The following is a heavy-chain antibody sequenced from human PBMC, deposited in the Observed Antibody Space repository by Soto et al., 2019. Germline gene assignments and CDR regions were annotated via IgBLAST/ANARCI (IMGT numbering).Heavy chain of an antibody. CDR1: GGTFSSYA. V-gene: IGHV1-69*01. CDR2: IIPIFGTA. Sequence: QVQLVQSGAEVKKPGSSVKVSCKASGGTFSSYAISWVRQAPGQGLEWMGGIIPIFGTANYAQKFQGRVTINADESTSTAYMELSSLRSEDTAVYYCARVGSGGYYHHDAFDIWGQGTMVTVSS. J-gene: IGHJ3*02. D-gene: IGHD1-26*01. CDR3: ARVGSGGYYHHDAFDI.